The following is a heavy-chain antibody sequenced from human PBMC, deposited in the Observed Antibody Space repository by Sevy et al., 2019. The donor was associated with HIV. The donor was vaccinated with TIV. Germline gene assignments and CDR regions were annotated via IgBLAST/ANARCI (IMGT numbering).Heavy chain of an antibody. CDR2: ISGSGGST. J-gene: IGHJ3*02. CDR1: GFTFSSYA. V-gene: IGHV3-23*01. CDR3: AKASTFWSGYYRNDAFDI. Sequence: GGSLRLSCAASGFTFSSYAMSWVRQAPGKGLEWVSAISGSGGSTYYADSVKGRFTFSRDNSKNTLYLQMNSLRAEDTAVYYCAKASTFWSGYYRNDAFDIWGQGTMVTVSS. D-gene: IGHD3-3*01.